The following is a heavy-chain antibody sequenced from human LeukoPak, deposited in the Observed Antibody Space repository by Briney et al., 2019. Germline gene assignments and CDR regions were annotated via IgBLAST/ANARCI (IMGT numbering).Heavy chain of an antibody. V-gene: IGHV1-8*01. J-gene: IGHJ5*02. CDR2: MNPNSGNT. CDR3: ARREGRYYCGSGSRPGWFDP. CDR1: GYTFTSYD. D-gene: IGHD3-10*01. Sequence: ASVKVSCKASGYTFTSYDINWVRQATGQGLEWMGWMNPNSGNTGYAQKFQGRVTMTRNTSISTAYMELSSLRSEDTAVYYCARREGRYYCGSGSRPGWFDPWGQGTLVTVSS.